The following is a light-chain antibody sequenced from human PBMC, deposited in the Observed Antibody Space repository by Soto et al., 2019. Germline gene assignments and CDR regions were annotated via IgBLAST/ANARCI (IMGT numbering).Light chain of an antibody. Sequence: EVMMTAAPAPLSVVPGEKGTPSCRASQSLSSNLAWYQQKPGQAPRLLIYGASTRATGIPARFSGSGSGTEFTLTISSLQSEDFAVYYCQQYNNWPLTFGGGTKV. CDR2: GAS. J-gene: IGKJ4*01. CDR3: QQYNNWPLT. V-gene: IGKV3-15*01. CDR1: QSLSSN.